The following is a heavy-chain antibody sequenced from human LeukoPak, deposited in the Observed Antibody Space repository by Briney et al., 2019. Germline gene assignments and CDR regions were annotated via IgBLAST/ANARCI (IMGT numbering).Heavy chain of an antibody. CDR2: INSDGSST. V-gene: IGHV3-74*01. CDR1: GFTFSTYW. CDR3: SRGSYRMDV. Sequence: GGSLRRSCAASGFTFSTYWMHWVRQAPGKGLVWVSRINSDGSSTTYADSVKGRFTISRDNAKNTLYLQMNSLRDEDTAVFYCSRGSYRMDVWGQGTTVTVSS. J-gene: IGHJ6*02.